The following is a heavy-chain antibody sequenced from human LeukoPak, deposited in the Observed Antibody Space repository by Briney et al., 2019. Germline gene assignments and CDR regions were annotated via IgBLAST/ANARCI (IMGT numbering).Heavy chain of an antibody. CDR1: GFTFSSYE. CDR2: TSSSGSTI. V-gene: IGHV3-48*03. J-gene: IGHJ6*03. Sequence: QSGGSLRLSCAASGFTFSSYEMNWVRQAPGKGLEWVSYTSSSGSTIYYADSVKGRFTISRDNAKNFLYLQMNSLRAEDTAVYYCARVAYYDFWSGYYDNYYYYYMDVWGKGTTVTVSS. CDR3: ARVAYYDFWSGYYDNYYYYYMDV. D-gene: IGHD3-3*01.